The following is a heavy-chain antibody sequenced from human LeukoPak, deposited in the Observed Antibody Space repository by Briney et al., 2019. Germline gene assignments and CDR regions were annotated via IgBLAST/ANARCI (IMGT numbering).Heavy chain of an antibody. CDR3: ARLVVAATSYYYGMDV. CDR1: GGSVSSGSYY. V-gene: IGHV4-61*01. D-gene: IGHD2-15*01. Sequence: SETLSLTCTVSGGSVSSGSYYWSWIRQPPGKGLEWIGYIYYRGSTNYNPSLKSRVTISVDTSKNQFSLKLSSVTAADTAVYYCARLVVAATSYYYGMDVWGKGTTVTVSS. J-gene: IGHJ6*04. CDR2: IYYRGST.